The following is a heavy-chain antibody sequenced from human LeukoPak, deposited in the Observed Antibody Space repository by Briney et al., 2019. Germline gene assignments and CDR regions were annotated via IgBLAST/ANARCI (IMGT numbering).Heavy chain of an antibody. Sequence: KASETLSLTCTVSGGSISSSSYYWGWIRQPPGKGLEWIGSIYYSGSTYYNPSLKSRVTISVDTSKNQFSLKLSSETAADTAVYYCARNGLYYDFWSGYYWGQGTLVTVSS. CDR1: GGSISSSSYY. CDR3: ARNGLYYDFWSGYY. CDR2: IYYSGST. V-gene: IGHV4-39*01. J-gene: IGHJ4*02. D-gene: IGHD3-3*01.